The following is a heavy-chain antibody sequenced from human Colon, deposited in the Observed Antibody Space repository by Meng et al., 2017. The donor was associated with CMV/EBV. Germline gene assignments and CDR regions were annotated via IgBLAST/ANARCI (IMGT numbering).Heavy chain of an antibody. CDR1: GFTFSSFG. V-gene: IGHV3-23*01. J-gene: IGHJ4*02. CDR3: TKHGAAFGMITQYYFDL. Sequence: GGSLRLSCGTSGFTFSSFGMSWVRQAPGKGLEWVATITGSGEKTYYADSVKGRFTISRDTSKNTLYVQMNSLRVDDTAVYYCTKHGAAFGMITQYYFDLWGQGTLVTVSS. D-gene: IGHD3-16*01. CDR2: ITGSGEKT.